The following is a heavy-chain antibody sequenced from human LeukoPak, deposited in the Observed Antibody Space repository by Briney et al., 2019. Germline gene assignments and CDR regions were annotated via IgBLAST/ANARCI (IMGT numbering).Heavy chain of an antibody. Sequence: ASVKVSCKASGYTFTSYDINWVRQATGQGLEWMGWMNPNSGNTGYAQKFQGRVTMTRNTSISTAYMELSSLRSEDTAVYYCVRAYNNGYYYYMDVWGKGTTVTISS. V-gene: IGHV1-8*01. CDR3: VRAYNNGYYYYMDV. J-gene: IGHJ6*03. D-gene: IGHD2-8*01. CDR1: GYTFTSYD. CDR2: MNPNSGNT.